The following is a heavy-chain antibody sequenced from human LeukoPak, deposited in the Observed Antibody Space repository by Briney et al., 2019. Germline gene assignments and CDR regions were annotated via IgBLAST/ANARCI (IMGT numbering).Heavy chain of an antibody. CDR3: ARGESRIVGAFDP. J-gene: IGHJ5*02. V-gene: IGHV4-38-2*02. D-gene: IGHD1-26*01. Sequence: SETLSLTCTVSGYSISSGYYWGWIRQPPGKGLEWIGSIYHSGSTYYNPSLKSRVTISVDTSKNQFSLKLSSVTAADTAVYYCARGESRIVGAFDPWGQGTLVTVSS. CDR2: IYHSGST. CDR1: GYSISSGYY.